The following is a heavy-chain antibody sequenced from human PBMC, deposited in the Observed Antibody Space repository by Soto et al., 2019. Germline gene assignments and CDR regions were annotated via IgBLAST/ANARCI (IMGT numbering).Heavy chain of an antibody. CDR1: GYTFTDYD. D-gene: IGHD2-15*01. CDR3: GRVAVAARPRWYDWFDP. Sequence: QKQLVQSGAEVKKPGASVKVSCKTSGYTFTDYDINWVRQATGQGLEWIGWMNPNSGETGYAQKFQGRVTMNRTVSLSTAYLELSSLRSEDTSVYYCGRVAVAARPRWYDWFDPWGQGTLVTVSS. CDR2: MNPNSGET. J-gene: IGHJ5*02. V-gene: IGHV1-8*01.